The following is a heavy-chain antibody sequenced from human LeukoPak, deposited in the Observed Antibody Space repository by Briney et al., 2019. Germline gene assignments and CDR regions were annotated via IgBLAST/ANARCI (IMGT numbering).Heavy chain of an antibody. CDR1: GFTFKTYT. Sequence: GGSLRLSCAASGFTFKTYTMNWVRQAPGKGLEWVANIKQDGSEKYYVDSVKGRFTISRDNAKNSLYLQMNSLRAEDTAVYYCARFSSSFDYWGQGTLVTVSS. CDR2: IKQDGSEK. J-gene: IGHJ4*02. CDR3: ARFSSSFDY. V-gene: IGHV3-7*01.